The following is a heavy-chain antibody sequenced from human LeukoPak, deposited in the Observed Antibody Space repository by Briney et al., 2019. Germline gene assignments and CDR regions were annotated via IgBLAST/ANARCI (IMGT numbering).Heavy chain of an antibody. CDR3: AKVPTANWEFDY. V-gene: IGHV3-23*01. CDR2: ISGSGGST. Sequence: GGSLRLSCAASGFTFSSYAMSWVRQAPGKGLEWGSAISGSGGSTYYADSVKGRFTISRDNSKNTLYLQMNSLRAEDTAVYYCAKVPTANWEFDYWGQGTLVTVSS. D-gene: IGHD7-27*01. CDR1: GFTFSSYA. J-gene: IGHJ4*02.